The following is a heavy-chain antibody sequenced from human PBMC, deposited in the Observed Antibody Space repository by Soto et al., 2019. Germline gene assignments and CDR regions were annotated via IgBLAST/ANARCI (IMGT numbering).Heavy chain of an antibody. Sequence: SETLSLTCTVSGCSISSSSYYWGWIRQPPGRGLAWIGRIYYSGSTYYNPSLKSRVTISVATSKTRFSLKLSSVTAADTSVYFCATLLLIDPLSPLWPDYCVQRILVTVSS. J-gene: IGHJ4*02. CDR1: GCSISSSSYY. V-gene: IGHV4-39*01. CDR3: ATLLLIDPLSPLWPDY. D-gene: IGHD3-16*01. CDR2: IYYSGST.